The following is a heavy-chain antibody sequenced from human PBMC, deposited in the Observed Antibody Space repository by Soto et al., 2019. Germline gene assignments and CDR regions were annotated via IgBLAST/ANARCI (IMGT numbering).Heavy chain of an antibody. J-gene: IGHJ4*02. V-gene: IGHV3-23*01. CDR3: ANDRVSGVVVPAAIFDS. CDR2: VSDSGGST. D-gene: IGHD2-2*01. CDR1: GFSFSSFA. Sequence: GGSLRLSCAASGFSFSSFAMSWIRQAPGKGLEWVSSVSDSGGSTYYADAVKGRFTISRDNSKNTLDLQINSLRAEDTALYFCANDRVSGVVVPAAIFDSWGQGTPVTVSS.